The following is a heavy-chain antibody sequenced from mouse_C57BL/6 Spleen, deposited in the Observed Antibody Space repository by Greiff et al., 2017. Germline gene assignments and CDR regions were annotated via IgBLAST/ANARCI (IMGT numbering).Heavy chain of an antibody. D-gene: IGHD1-1*01. CDR1: GFSLTSYG. J-gene: IGHJ3*01. CDR2: IWGVGST. CDR3: ATLLREFAY. V-gene: IGHV2-6*01. Sequence: VKLQESGPGLVAPSQSLSITCTVSGFSLTSYGVDWVRQSPGKGLEWLGVIWGVGSTNYNSALKSRLSISKDNSKSQVFLKMNSLQTDDTAMYYCATLLREFAYWGQGTLVTVSA.